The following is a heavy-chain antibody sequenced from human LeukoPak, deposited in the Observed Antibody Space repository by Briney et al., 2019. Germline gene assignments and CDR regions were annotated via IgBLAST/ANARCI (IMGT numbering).Heavy chain of an antibody. J-gene: IGHJ4*02. CDR2: INHSGNT. V-gene: IGHV4-34*01. CDR1: GGSFSDYY. Sequence: SETLSLTCAVYGGSFSDYYWSWIRQPPGKGLEWIGEINHSGNTNYNPSLKSRVTISVDTSKNQLSLKLTSVLAADTAVYYCARGKDYYDTSGYPTFHYWGQGTLVTVSS. D-gene: IGHD3-22*01. CDR3: ARGKDYYDTSGYPTFHY.